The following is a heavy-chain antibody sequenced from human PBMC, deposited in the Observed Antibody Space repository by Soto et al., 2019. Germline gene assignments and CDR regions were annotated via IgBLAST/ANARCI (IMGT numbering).Heavy chain of an antibody. J-gene: IGHJ4*02. CDR1: GFTFSSYD. CDR2: ISGSGGST. V-gene: IGHV3-23*01. Sequence: EVPLLESGGGLVQPGGSLRLSCAASGFTFSSYDMSWVRQAPGKGLEWVSAISGSGGSTYYADSVKGRFTISRDNSKNTLYLQRNSLRAEDTAVYYCAKEYNVLVVAATMDYWGQGTLVTVSS. CDR3: AKEYNVLVVAATMDY. D-gene: IGHD2-15*01.